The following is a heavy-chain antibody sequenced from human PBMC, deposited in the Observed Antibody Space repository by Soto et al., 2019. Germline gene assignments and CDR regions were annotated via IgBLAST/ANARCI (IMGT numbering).Heavy chain of an antibody. D-gene: IGHD6-19*01. CDR1: GFTFGNYV. V-gene: IGHV3-23*01. J-gene: IGHJ4*02. CDR2: ITGSGTTT. Sequence: EVQLLESGGGLVRPGGSLRLSCAASGFTFGNYVMTWVRQAPGKGLEWVSAITGSGTTTYYADSMKGRFTISRDNSKNTLYLQMSGLRVEDTAVYYCAKIGIAVADARAYWGREPWSPSPQ. CDR3: AKIGIAVADARAY.